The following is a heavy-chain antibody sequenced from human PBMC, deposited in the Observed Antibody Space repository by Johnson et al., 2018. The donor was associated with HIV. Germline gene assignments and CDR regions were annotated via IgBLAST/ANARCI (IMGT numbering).Heavy chain of an antibody. D-gene: IGHD2-15*01. CDR3: ARVGILRRRGAFDI. V-gene: IGHV3-53*01. Sequence: VQLVESGGVVVQPGGSLRLSCAASGFTVSSNYMSWVRQAPGKGLEWVSVIYSGGSTYYADSVKGRFTISRDNAKNSLYLQMNSLRAEDTAVYYCARVGILRRRGAFDIWGQGTLVTVSS. CDR1: GFTVSSNY. CDR2: IYSGGST. J-gene: IGHJ3*02.